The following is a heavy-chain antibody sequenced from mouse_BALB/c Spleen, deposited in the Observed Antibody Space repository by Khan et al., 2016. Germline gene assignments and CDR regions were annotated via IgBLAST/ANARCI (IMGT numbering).Heavy chain of an antibody. CDR3: VRELGFAY. CDR2: IRSKSNNYAT. J-gene: IGHJ3*01. D-gene: IGHD4-1*01. CDR1: GFTFNTNA. V-gene: IGHV10S3*01. Sequence: VQLVETGGGLVQPKGSLKLSCAASGFTFNTNAMNWVRQAPGKGLEWVARIRSKSNNYATYYADSVKDRFTISRDDSQSMLYLQMNNLKTEDTAMYYCVRELGFAYWGQGTLVTVSA.